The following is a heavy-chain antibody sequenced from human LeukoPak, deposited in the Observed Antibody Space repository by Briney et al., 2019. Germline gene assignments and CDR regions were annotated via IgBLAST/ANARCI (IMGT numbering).Heavy chain of an antibody. CDR1: GYTFTSYG. CDR3: ARDLCSGGSCYFDY. CDR2: ISAYNGNT. D-gene: IGHD2-15*01. Sequence: ASVKVSCKAFGYTFTSYGISWVRQAPGQGLEWMGWISAYNGNTNYAQKLQGRVTMTTDTSTSTAYMELRSLRSDDTAVYYCARDLCSGGSCYFDYWGQGTLVTVSS. J-gene: IGHJ4*02. V-gene: IGHV1-18*01.